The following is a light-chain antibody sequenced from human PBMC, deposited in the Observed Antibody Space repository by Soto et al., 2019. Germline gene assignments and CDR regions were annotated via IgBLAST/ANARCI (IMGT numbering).Light chain of an antibody. J-gene: IGKJ2*01. CDR3: QQRSNWPYT. Sequence: EIVLTQSPATLSLSPGERATLSCRASQSVSSYLAWYQQKPGQAPRLLIYDVSNRATGIPARFSGSGSGTDFTLTISSLEPEDFAVYYCQQRSNWPYTFGQGTKLEFK. V-gene: IGKV3-11*01. CDR1: QSVSSY. CDR2: DVS.